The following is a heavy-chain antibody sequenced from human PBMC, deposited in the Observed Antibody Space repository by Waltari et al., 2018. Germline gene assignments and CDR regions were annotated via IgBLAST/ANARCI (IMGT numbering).Heavy chain of an antibody. CDR2: IYFRGST. V-gene: IGHV4-39*01. D-gene: IGHD3-16*02. Sequence: QLHLHESGAGLVKPSETLSLSCTVSGGSISTTSYYWGWVRQPPGKGLVGIGAIYFRGSTYFEPSLKSRVTMSVDTSKNHFSLNLTSVTAADTALYYCARHSPRYGGLPMGDFSLFLDYWGQGKLVTVSS. CDR3: ARHSPRYGGLPMGDFSLFLDY. CDR1: GGSISTTSYY. J-gene: IGHJ4*02.